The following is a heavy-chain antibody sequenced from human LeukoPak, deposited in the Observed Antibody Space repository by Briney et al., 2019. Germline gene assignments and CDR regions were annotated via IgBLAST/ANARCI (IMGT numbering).Heavy chain of an antibody. CDR2: IYYRGST. V-gene: IGHV4-59*08. CDR1: AGSISSSY. Sequence: SETLSLTCTVSAGSISSSYWSWIRQPPGKGLEWIGYIYYRGSTNYNPSLKSRVTISVDTSKNQFSLKPNSVTAADTAVYYCARQGPLTTAVTTRTNPFDYWGQGTLVTVSS. D-gene: IGHD4-11*01. J-gene: IGHJ4*02. CDR3: ARQGPLTTAVTTRTNPFDY.